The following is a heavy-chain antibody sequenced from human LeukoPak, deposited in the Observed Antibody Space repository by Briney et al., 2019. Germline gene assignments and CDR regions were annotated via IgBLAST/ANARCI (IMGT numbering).Heavy chain of an antibody. J-gene: IGHJ3*02. Sequence: SETLSLTCTVSGGSISSSSYYWGWIRQPPGKGLEWIGSIYYSGSTYYNPSLKSRVTISLHTSKNQFSLKLSSVNAADTAVYYCARSDGYGLVGIWGQGTMVTVSS. CDR3: ARSDGYGLVGI. V-gene: IGHV4-39*07. CDR2: IYYSGST. CDR1: GGSISSSSYY. D-gene: IGHD3-10*01.